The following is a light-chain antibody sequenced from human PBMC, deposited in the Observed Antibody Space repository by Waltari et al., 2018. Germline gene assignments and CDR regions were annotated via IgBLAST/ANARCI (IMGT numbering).Light chain of an antibody. CDR1: SLRSYY. V-gene: IGLV3-19*01. CDR3: HSRDASGVAGS. Sequence: SSELTQDPAVSVAMGQTVRITCPGDSLRSYYQSCYQQRPGQAPILVMYDKNNRPSGVPDRFSGSSSHNTASLTITGAQAEDEASYYCHSRDASGVAGSFGGGTKLTVL. J-gene: IGLJ2*01. CDR2: DKN.